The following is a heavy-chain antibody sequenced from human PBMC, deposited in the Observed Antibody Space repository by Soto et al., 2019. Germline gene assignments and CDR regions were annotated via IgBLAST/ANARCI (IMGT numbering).Heavy chain of an antibody. Sequence: QVQLVESGGGVVQPGRSLRLSCAASGFTLSSYGMHWVRQAPGKGLEWVAVIWYDGNNQYYGDYVKGRFTISRDNSKNTRCLQMDSLSAEDTYVYYCAREGFNYSSSSGSRRAFDIWGQATMVPVS. D-gene: IGHD6-6*01. CDR3: AREGFNYSSSSGSRRAFDI. CDR1: GFTLSSYG. CDR2: IWYDGNNQ. V-gene: IGHV3-33*01. J-gene: IGHJ3*02.